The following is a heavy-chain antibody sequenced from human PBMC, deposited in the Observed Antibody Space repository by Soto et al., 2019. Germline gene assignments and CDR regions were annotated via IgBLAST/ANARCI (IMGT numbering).Heavy chain of an antibody. J-gene: IGHJ6*02. V-gene: IGHV1-18*01. CDR3: AREGDYPYYYYGRDV. Sequence: QVQLVPSGAEVKKPGASVKVSCKASGYTFTRYGLTWVRQARGQGLEWMGWINGYNGNTKYAQKLQGRVTMTTDTATSTAYMELRSLTSDDTAVYYCAREGDYPYYYYGRDVWGQGTTVTVSS. CDR2: INGYNGNT. CDR1: GYTFTRYG. D-gene: IGHD4-17*01.